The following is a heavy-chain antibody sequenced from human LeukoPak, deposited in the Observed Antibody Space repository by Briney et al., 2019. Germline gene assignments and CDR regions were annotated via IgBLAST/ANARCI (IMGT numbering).Heavy chain of an antibody. V-gene: IGHV3-64*01. CDR2: ISSNGGST. CDR3: ARPVSSSWYWYFDY. D-gene: IGHD6-13*01. J-gene: IGHJ4*02. CDR1: GFTFSSYA. Sequence: GGSLRLSCAASGFTFSSYAMSWVRQAPGKGLEWVSAISSNGGSTYYANSVKGRFTISRDNSKNTLYLQMDSLRPEDMAVYYCARPVSSSWYWYFDYWGQGTLVTVSS.